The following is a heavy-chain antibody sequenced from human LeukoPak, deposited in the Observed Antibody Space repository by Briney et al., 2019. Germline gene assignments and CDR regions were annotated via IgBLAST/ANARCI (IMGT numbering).Heavy chain of an antibody. V-gene: IGHV3-33*01. CDR2: IWYDGSNK. Sequence: QPGGSLRLSCAASGFTFSSYGMHWVRQAPGKGLEWVAVIWYDGSNKYYADSVKGRFTISRDNSKNTLYLQMNSLRAGDTAVYYCARDGGLYCSGGSCYLYYYYYGMDVWGKGTTVTVSS. CDR3: ARDGGLYCSGGSCYLYYYYYGMDV. CDR1: GFTFSSYG. J-gene: IGHJ6*04. D-gene: IGHD2-15*01.